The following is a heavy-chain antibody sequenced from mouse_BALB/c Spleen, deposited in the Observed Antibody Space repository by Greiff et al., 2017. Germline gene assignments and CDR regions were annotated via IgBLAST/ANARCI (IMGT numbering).Heavy chain of an antibody. J-gene: IGHJ4*01. CDR3: VRDGGSSYHYAMDY. D-gene: IGHD1-1*01. CDR1: GFTFNTYA. Sequence: EVQVVESGGGLVQPKGSLKLSCAASGFTFNTYAMHWVCQAPGKGLEWVARIRSKSNNYATYYADSVKDRFTISRDDSQSMLYLQMNNLKTEDTAMYYCVRDGGSSYHYAMDYWGQGTSVTVSS. CDR2: IRSKSNNYAT. V-gene: IGHV10-3*03.